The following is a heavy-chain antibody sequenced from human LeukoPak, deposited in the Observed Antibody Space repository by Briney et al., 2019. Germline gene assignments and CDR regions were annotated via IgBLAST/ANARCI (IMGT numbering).Heavy chain of an antibody. CDR3: AREAYGAGTYYNVEFDD. Sequence: PGGSLRLSCAASGFTFSTYPMHWVRQAPGKGLEWVASISYDGSDKVFPDSVKGRFAISRDNSNNTLYLQMNSLRPEDTAVYFCAREAYGAGTYYNVEFDDWGRGILVTVSS. V-gene: IGHV3-30*09. J-gene: IGHJ4*02. CDR2: ISYDGSDK. CDR1: GFTFSTYP. D-gene: IGHD3-10*01.